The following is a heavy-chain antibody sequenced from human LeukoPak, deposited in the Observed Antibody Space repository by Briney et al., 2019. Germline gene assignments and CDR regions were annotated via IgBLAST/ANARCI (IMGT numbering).Heavy chain of an antibody. Sequence: ASVKVSCKTSGYTFTSYGISWVRQAPGQGLEWMGWINTNTGNPTYAQGFTGRFVFSLDTSVSTAYLQISSLKAEDTAVYYCARAGTTNWFDPWGQGTLVTVSS. V-gene: IGHV7-4-1*02. CDR1: GYTFTSYG. CDR2: INTNTGNP. J-gene: IGHJ5*02. CDR3: ARAGTTNWFDP. D-gene: IGHD1-1*01.